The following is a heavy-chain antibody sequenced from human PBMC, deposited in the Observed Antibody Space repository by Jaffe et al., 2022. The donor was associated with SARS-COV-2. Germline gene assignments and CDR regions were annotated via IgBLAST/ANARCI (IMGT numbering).Heavy chain of an antibody. CDR1: SYTFTSYG. CDR3: ARDRLRYNYGLTAFDI. D-gene: IGHD5-18*01. J-gene: IGHJ3*02. Sequence: QVQLVQSGAEVKKPGASVTVSCKTSSYTFTSYGISWLRQAPGQGLEWMGYISGYNGNTKYAQKFQGRVTMTTDTSTSTAYMELRSLRSDDTALYYCARDRLRYNYGLTAFDIWGQGTMVTVSS. V-gene: IGHV1-18*01. CDR2: ISGYNGNT.